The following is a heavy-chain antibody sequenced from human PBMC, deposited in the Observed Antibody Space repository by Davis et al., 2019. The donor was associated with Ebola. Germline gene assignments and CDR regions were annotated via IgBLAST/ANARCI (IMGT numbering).Heavy chain of an antibody. CDR2: IYYSGIP. J-gene: IGHJ4*02. CDR1: GGSISSGGYY. V-gene: IGHV4-31*03. D-gene: IGHD5-24*01. Sequence: MPSETLSLICTVSGGSISSGGYYWSWIRQLPGKGLEWIGYIYYSGIPYSNPSLGSRVTISVDTSKNQFSLNLSSVTAADTAVYYCARLRTEMASFYFEYWGQGTLVTVSS. CDR3: ARLRTEMASFYFEY.